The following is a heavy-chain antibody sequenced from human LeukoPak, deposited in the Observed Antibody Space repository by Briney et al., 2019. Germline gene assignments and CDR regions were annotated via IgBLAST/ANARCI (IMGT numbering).Heavy chain of an antibody. D-gene: IGHD1-14*01. CDR3: ATGESGSTLGGY. V-gene: IGHV4-59*03. CDR1: GGPLSAYY. Sequence: ASETLSLTCTVSGGPLSAYYWTCIRQPPGKGLEWIGYIYDNGNTNYNPSLKSRVTISVDTSKNQISLNLRSVTAADTAVYYCATGESGSTLGGYWGQGTLVTVSS. J-gene: IGHJ4*02. CDR2: IYDNGNT.